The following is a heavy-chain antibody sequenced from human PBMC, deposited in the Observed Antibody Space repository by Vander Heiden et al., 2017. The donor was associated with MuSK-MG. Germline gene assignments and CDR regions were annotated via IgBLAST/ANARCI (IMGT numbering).Heavy chain of an antibody. CDR3: AKDIEGSGSYYYYYYGMDV. CDR2: ISGSGGST. Sequence: EVQLLVSGGGLVQPGVSWGLSCEACSFTLVSLSTGWVLKAPGTGLEWVSAISGSGGSTYYADSVKGRFTISRDNSKNTLYLQMNSLRAEDTAVYYCAKDIEGSGSYYYYYYGMDVWGQGSTVTVSS. CDR1: SFTLVSLS. D-gene: IGHD3-10*01. J-gene: IGHJ6*02. V-gene: IGHV3-23*01.